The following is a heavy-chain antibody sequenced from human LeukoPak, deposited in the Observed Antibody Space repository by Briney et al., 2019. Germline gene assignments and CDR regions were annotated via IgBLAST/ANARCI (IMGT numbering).Heavy chain of an antibody. CDR2: INPRGDAT. CDR1: GNTFIGYW. V-gene: IGHV1-46*01. CDR3: AREGQQLKHFDY. Sequence: VASVKVSCKASGNTFIGYWIHWVRQAPGQGLEWMGAINPRGDATIGAQKFQGRVTTTRDTSTSTVYIELSSLRSEDTAVYYCAREGQQLKHFDYWGQGTLVTVSS. J-gene: IGHJ4*02. D-gene: IGHD1-1*01.